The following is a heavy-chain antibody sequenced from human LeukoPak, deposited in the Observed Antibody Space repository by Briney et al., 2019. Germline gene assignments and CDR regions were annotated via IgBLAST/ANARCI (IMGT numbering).Heavy chain of an antibody. V-gene: IGHV3-30-3*01. Sequence: GRSLRLSCAASGFTFSSYAMHWVRQAPGKGLEWVAVISYDGSNKYYADSVKGRFTISRDNSKNTLYLQMNSLRAEDTAVYYCARGSGWSGGFDYWGQGTLVTVSS. D-gene: IGHD6-19*01. CDR3: ARGSGWSGGFDY. CDR1: GFTFSSYA. CDR2: ISYDGSNK. J-gene: IGHJ4*02.